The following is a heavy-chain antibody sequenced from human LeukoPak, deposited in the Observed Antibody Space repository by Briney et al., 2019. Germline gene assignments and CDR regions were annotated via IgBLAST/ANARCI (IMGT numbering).Heavy chain of an antibody. J-gene: IGHJ3*02. D-gene: IGHD1-26*01. Sequence: ASVKVSCKASGYSLATSGITWVRQAPGQGLEWMGWISGYNGNSNSVQNLQGRLTMTTDTFTSTAYMDLRSLTSDDTAVYYCARVSAEGAGAFDIWGQGTMVTVSS. CDR2: ISGYNGNS. CDR3: ARVSAEGAGAFDI. V-gene: IGHV1-18*01. CDR1: GYSLATSG.